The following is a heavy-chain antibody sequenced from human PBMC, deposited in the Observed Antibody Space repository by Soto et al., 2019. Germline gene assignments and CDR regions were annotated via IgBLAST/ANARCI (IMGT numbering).Heavy chain of an antibody. Sequence: SFRTLVNPTQTLTLTCTFSGFSLITIGVCVGCILQPAGKALECLALIYWDDDKRYSPSLRSRLTISKDTSKNQVVLTMTNMDPVDTATYYCIQSRCGGDCLQSYASHYYYGMDVWGQGTTVTVSS. D-gene: IGHD2-21*02. CDR1: GFSLITIGVC. V-gene: IGHV2-5*02. J-gene: IGHJ6*02. CDR3: IQSRCGGDCLQSYASHYYYGMDV. CDR2: IYWDDDK.